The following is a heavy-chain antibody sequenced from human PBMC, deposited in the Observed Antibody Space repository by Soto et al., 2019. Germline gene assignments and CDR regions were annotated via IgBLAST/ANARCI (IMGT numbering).Heavy chain of an antibody. J-gene: IGHJ4*02. V-gene: IGHV3-30-3*01. CDR3: AIDLWSEGFVERFDY. Sequence: QVQLVESGGGVVQPGRSLRLSCVASGFTFTTYAMQWVRQAPGKGREWVAVMSSDGSNTYYADSVKGRFTISRDNSKNTLYLKMSSMRAEETAVYFCAIDLWSEGFVERFDYWGQGTLVTVSS. D-gene: IGHD3-3*01. CDR2: MSSDGSNT. CDR1: GFTFTTYA.